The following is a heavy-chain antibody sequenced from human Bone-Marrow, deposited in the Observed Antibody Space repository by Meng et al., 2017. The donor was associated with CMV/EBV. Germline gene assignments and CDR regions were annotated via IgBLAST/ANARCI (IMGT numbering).Heavy chain of an antibody. V-gene: IGHV1-69*05. J-gene: IGHJ5*02. Sequence: SVKVSCKASGGTFSSYAISWVRQAPGQGLEWMGGIIPIFGTANYAQKFQGRVTITTDESTGTAYMELSSLRSEDTAVYYCASLTTWNHWFDPWGQGTLVTVSS. CDR1: GGTFSSYA. D-gene: IGHD1-1*01. CDR2: IIPIFGTA. CDR3: ASLTTWNHWFDP.